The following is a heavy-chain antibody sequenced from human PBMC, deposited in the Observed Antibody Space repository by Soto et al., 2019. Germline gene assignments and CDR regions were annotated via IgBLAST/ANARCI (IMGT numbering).Heavy chain of an antibody. J-gene: IGHJ4*02. CDR2: INSGSSHV. V-gene: IGHV3-21*02. CDR1: GFTFSTSA. D-gene: IGHD2-2*01. Sequence: DVQLVESGGGLVKPGGSLRLSCEASGFTFSTSAMHWVRQAPGKGLEWVASINSGSSHVKYADSVKGRFTISRDNANNSLSLHLSSLSVEDTAIYYCARGCGSLNYWGQGTLVTVSS. CDR3: ARGCGSLNY.